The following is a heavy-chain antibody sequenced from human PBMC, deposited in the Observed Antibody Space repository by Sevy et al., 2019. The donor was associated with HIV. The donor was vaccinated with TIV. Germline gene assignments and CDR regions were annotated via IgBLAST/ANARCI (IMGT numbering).Heavy chain of an antibody. J-gene: IGHJ4*02. V-gene: IGHV3-7*01. CDR3: ARLPTGLQSFNYLLSTYFDS. CDR2: IKQDGGET. D-gene: IGHD3-9*01. CDR1: GFDFNHHW. Sequence: LSLTCAASGFDFNHHWMSWVRQAPQKGLEWVANIKQDGGETYYVDSLEGRFTISRDNAKNSLSLQINDLRAEDTSVYCCARLPTGLQSFNYLLSTYFDSCGQGTLVTVSS.